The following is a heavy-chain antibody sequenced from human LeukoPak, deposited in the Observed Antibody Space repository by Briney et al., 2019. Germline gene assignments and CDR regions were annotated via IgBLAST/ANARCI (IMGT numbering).Heavy chain of an antibody. CDR2: AGWAGGTT. Sequence: GGSLTLSCATPGFNFDRYTIHWVRQAPGKGLEWVSLAGWAGGTTFYSDSVRGRFTISRDSGRKSVYLQMNSLTTDDTAFYFCAKDLDTMLFDYWGQGALVTVSS. D-gene: IGHD3-10*01. J-gene: IGHJ4*02. CDR1: GFNFDRYT. V-gene: IGHV3-43*01. CDR3: AKDLDTMLFDY.